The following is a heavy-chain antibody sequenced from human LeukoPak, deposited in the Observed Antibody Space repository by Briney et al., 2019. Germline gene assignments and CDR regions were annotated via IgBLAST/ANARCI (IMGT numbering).Heavy chain of an antibody. CDR1: GGSFSFYY. CDR3: ARRSGKAVAGINWFDP. V-gene: IGHV4-34*01. D-gene: IGHD6-19*01. J-gene: IGHJ5*02. CDR2: INDSGSS. Sequence: SETLSLTCAVYGGSFSFYYWSWIRQPPGKGLEWVGEINDSGSSNYNPSIKSRVIISVDTSKNQFSLKLRSVTAADTAVYYCARRSGKAVAGINWFDPWGQGTLLTVSS.